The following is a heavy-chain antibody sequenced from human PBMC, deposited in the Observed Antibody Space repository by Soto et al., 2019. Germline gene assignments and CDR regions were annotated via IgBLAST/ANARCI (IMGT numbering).Heavy chain of an antibody. D-gene: IGHD3-10*01. V-gene: IGHV4-34*01. J-gene: IGHJ5*02. CDR1: GGAFSCYY. CDR3: ASFYGSGSTNWFDP. Sequence: PSETLSLTCAVYGGAFSCYYWSWIRPPPGKGLEWIGEINHSGSTNYNPSLKSRVTISVDTSKNQFSLKLSSVTAADTAVYYCASFYGSGSTNWFDPWGQGTLVTVSS. CDR2: INHSGST.